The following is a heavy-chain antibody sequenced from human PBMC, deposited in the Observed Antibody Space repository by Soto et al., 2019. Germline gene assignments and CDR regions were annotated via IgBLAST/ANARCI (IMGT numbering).Heavy chain of an antibody. V-gene: IGHV3-21*01. J-gene: IGHJ4*02. CDR3: PRDLGKNTAMVTLFDY. CDR2: ISSSSSYI. D-gene: IGHD5-18*01. CDR1: GFTFSSYS. Sequence: GGSLRLSCAASGFTFSSYSMNWVRQAPGKGLEWVSSISSSSSYIYYADSVKGRFTISRDNAQNSLYLQMNSLRAEYTAVYYCPRDLGKNTAMVTLFDYWGQGPLVTVSS.